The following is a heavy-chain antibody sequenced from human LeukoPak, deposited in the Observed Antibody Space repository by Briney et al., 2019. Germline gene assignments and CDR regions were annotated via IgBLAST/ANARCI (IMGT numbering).Heavy chain of an antibody. CDR3: ATSLVTMVRGVTDY. D-gene: IGHD3-10*01. V-gene: IGHV3-9*01. CDR2: ISWNSGSI. CDR1: GFTFDDYA. J-gene: IGHJ4*02. Sequence: GGSLRLSCAASGFTFDDYAMHWVRQAPGKGLEWVSGISWNSGSIGYADSVKGRFTISRDNAKNSLYLQMNSLRAEDTALYYCATSLVTMVRGVTDYWGQGTLVTVSS.